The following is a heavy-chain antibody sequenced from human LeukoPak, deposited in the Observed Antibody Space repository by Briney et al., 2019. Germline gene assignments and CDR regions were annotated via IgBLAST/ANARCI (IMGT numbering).Heavy chain of an antibody. V-gene: IGHV4-39*01. CDR1: GASISSSSYY. Sequence: SETLSLTCTVSGASISSSSYYWGWTRQPPGKGLEWIGHIYYLGSTYYNPSLKSRVTISVDTSKNQFTLKLTSVIDTDTAVYYCATFYYYGSGSYYDYWGQGTLVTVSS. CDR3: ATFYYYGSGSYYDY. D-gene: IGHD3-10*01. CDR2: IYYLGST. J-gene: IGHJ4*02.